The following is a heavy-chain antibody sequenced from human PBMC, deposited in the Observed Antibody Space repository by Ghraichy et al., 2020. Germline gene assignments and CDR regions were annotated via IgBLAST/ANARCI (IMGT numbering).Heavy chain of an antibody. CDR3: ARDQSRAPSIVGAPDAFDI. J-gene: IGHJ3*02. CDR2: INWNGGST. CDR1: GFTFDDYG. D-gene: IGHD1-26*01. V-gene: IGHV3-20*04. Sequence: GGSLTLSCAASGFTFDDYGMSWVRQAPGKGLEWVSGINWNGGSTGYADSVKGRFTISRDNAKNSLYLQMNSLRAEDTALYYCARDQSRAPSIVGAPDAFDIWGQGTMVTVSS.